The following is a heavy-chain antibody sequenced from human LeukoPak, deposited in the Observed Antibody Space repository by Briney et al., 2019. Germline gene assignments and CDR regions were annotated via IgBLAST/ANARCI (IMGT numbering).Heavy chain of an antibody. CDR1: GYTFTGYY. J-gene: IGHJ4*02. CDR2: INPNSGGT. V-gene: IGHV1-2*02. CDR3: ARGTEDIVVVPAAMGICDY. Sequence: GASVKVSCQASGYTFTGYYMHWVRQAPGQGLEWVGWINPNSGGTNYAQKFQGRVTMTRDTSISTAYMELSRLRSDDTAVYYCARGTEDIVVVPAAMGICDYWGQGTLVTVSS. D-gene: IGHD2-2*01.